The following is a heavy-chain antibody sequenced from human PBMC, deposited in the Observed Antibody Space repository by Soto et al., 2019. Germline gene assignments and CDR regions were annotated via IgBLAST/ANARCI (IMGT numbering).Heavy chain of an antibody. CDR3: GRHPYGDYDIMDV. Sequence: GESLKISCKGSGYSFSNYWIGCVRQRPGKGLEWMGIIYPGNFDIRYSPSFQGQVTISADKSISTAYLQWSSLKASDTAMYYCGRHPYGDYDIMDVWGQGTMVTVSS. CDR1: GYSFSNYW. CDR2: IYPGNFDI. V-gene: IGHV5-51*01. J-gene: IGHJ6*02. D-gene: IGHD4-17*01.